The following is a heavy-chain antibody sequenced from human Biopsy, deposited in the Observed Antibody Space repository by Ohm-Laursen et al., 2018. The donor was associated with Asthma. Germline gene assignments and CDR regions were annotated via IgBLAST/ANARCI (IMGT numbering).Heavy chain of an antibody. Sequence: SLRLSCSASGFSFNSYGMHWVRQAPGKGLEWVSAISGSGGSTYYADSVKGRFTISRDNSKNTLYLQMNSLRAEDTAVYYCAKERYYDFWSGYPIWGQGTMVTVSS. CDR1: GFSFNSYG. CDR2: ISGSGGST. J-gene: IGHJ3*02. D-gene: IGHD3-3*01. V-gene: IGHV3-NL1*01. CDR3: AKERYYDFWSGYPI.